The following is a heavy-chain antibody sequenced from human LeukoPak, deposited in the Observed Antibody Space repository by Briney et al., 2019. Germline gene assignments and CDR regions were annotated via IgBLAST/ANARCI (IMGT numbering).Heavy chain of an antibody. CDR1: GYSFTSYW. D-gene: IGHD2-2*01. Sequence: GESLKISCKGSGYSFTSYWIGWVRQMPGKGLEWMGIIYPGDSDTRYSPSFQGQVTISADKSISTAYLQWSSLKASDTAMYYCARLGHCSSTSCYDYYMDVWGKGTTVTVSS. J-gene: IGHJ6*03. V-gene: IGHV5-51*01. CDR3: ARLGHCSSTSCYDYYMDV. CDR2: IYPGDSDT.